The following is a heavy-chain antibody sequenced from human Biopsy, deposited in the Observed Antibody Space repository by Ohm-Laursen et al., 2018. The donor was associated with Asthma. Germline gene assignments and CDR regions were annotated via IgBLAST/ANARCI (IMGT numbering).Heavy chain of an antibody. CDR2: ISAYNGNT. D-gene: IGHD2-21*02. J-gene: IGHJ6*02. CDR1: GYTFTSYG. CDR3: AIGSGYCGGDCYSLLEYYYYYYGMDV. V-gene: IGHV1-18*04. Sequence: GASVKVSCKASGYTFTSYGISWVRQAPGQGLEWMGWISAYNGNTNYAQKLQGRVTMTTDTSTSTAYMELRSLRSDDTAVYYCAIGSGYCGGDCYSLLEYYYYYYGMDVWGQGTTVTVSS.